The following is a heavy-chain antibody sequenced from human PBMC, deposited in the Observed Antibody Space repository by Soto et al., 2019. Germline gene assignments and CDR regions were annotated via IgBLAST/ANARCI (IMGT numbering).Heavy chain of an antibody. CDR1: GGSFGKSA. Sequence: QVQRVQSGAEVKKPGSSVKVSCKASGGSFGKSAINWVRQTPGQGLEWLGGFIPVYRTLNYAQKFQGRVTITADESTGTAYMTLSSLASDDTDVYYCATGVIWIGYFTVDSWGQGTRVTVSS. D-gene: IGHD3-3*01. J-gene: IGHJ4*02. CDR3: ATGVIWIGYFTVDS. CDR2: FIPVYRTL. V-gene: IGHV1-69*01.